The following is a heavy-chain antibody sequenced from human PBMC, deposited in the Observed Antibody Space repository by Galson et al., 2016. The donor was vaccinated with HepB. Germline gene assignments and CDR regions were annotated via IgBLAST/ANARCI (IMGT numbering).Heavy chain of an antibody. J-gene: IGHJ6*02. CDR3: AKGGTPDDQTVNYAMDV. D-gene: IGHD2-15*01. CDR2: ISGTSASI. V-gene: IGHV3-23*01. Sequence: SLRLSCAVSGFSFSSYAMNWVRQAPGTGLEWVSVISGTSASIFYGDSVKGRFTISSDNSKNTLYLQMNRLRAGDTAVYYCAKGGTPDDQTVNYAMDVWGQGTTVTVSS. CDR1: GFSFSSYA.